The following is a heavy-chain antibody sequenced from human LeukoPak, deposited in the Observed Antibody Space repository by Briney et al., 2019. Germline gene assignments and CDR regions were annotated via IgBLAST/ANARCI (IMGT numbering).Heavy chain of an antibody. CDR1: GGSFSGYY. J-gene: IGHJ3*01. V-gene: IGHV4-34*01. D-gene: IGHD1-14*01. CDR2: INHSGST. CDR3: GRGLRGRTSH. Sequence: SETLSLTCAVYGGSFSGYYWSWIRQPPGKGLEWIGEINHSGSTNYNPSLKSRVTISVDTSKNQFSLKLSSVTAADTAVYYCGRGLRGRTSHWGQGTMVTVSS.